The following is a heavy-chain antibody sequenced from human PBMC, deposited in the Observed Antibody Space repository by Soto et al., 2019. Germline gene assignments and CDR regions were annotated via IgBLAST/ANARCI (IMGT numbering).Heavy chain of an antibody. CDR1: GGSISSGGSS. CDR3: ARAGDSSGPVALGY. V-gene: IGHV4-30-2*01. J-gene: IGHJ4*02. Sequence: QLQLQESGSGLVKPSQTLSLTCAVSGGSISSGGSSWSWIRQPPGKGLEWIGYIYHSGSTYYKPSLKSRVTISVDRSKNQFSLKLSSVTAADPAVYYCARAGDSSGPVALGYWGQGTLVTVS. CDR2: IYHSGST. D-gene: IGHD6-19*01.